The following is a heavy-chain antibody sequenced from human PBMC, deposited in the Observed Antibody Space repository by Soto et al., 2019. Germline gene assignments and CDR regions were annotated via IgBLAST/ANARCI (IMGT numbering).Heavy chain of an antibody. J-gene: IGHJ5*02. Sequence: QVQLVQSGGEVKKPGASVKVSCKASGYTFTNYGISWVRQAPGQGLEWMGWINVYNGNTKYAQKVQGRVTMTTDTSTSRAYRELRSLRSDDTAVYYCARGVGSGSYYNQYNWFDPWGQGTLVTVSS. CDR2: INVYNGNT. V-gene: IGHV1-18*01. D-gene: IGHD3-10*01. CDR1: GYTFTNYG. CDR3: ARGVGSGSYYNQYNWFDP.